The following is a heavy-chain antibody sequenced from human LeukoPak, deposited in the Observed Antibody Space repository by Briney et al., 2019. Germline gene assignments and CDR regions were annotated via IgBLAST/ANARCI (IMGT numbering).Heavy chain of an antibody. V-gene: IGHV3-23*01. J-gene: IGHJ4*02. CDR2: VSAGGGDT. Sequence: PGGSLRLFCAASGLTFSTFPMTWVRQPPGKGLEGVSAVSAGGGDTYYADSVKGRFTISRDNSKNTLYLQMNSLRADDTAVYYCAKDRGYWGQGTLVTVSS. CDR1: GLTFSTFP. CDR3: AKDRGY.